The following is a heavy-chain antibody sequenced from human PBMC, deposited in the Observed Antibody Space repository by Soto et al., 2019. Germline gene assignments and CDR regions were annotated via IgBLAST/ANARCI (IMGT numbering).Heavy chain of an antibody. D-gene: IGHD3-3*01. CDR1: GFTFSSYS. J-gene: IGHJ5*02. Sequence: GGSLRLSCAASGFTFSSYSMNWVRQAPGKGLEWVSYISSSSTIYYADSVKGRFTISRDNAKNSLYLQMNSLRAEDTAVYYCARVRDYDFWSGYLGNWFDPWGQGTLVTVSS. CDR2: ISSSSTI. CDR3: ARVRDYDFWSGYLGNWFDP. V-gene: IGHV3-48*01.